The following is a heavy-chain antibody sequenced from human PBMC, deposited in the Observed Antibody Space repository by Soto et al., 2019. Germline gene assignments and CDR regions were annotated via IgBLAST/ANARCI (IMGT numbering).Heavy chain of an antibody. V-gene: IGHV3-23*01. CDR3: AKHSRYCSSTSCGKGIDY. D-gene: IGHD2-2*01. J-gene: IGHJ4*02. CDR1: GFTFSSYA. Sequence: EVQLLESGGGLVQPGGSLRLSCAASGFTFSSYAMSWVRQAPGKGLEWVSAISGSGGSTYYADSVKGRFTISRDNSKNTLYLQMNSLRAEDTAVYYCAKHSRYCSSTSCGKGIDYWGQGTLVTVSS. CDR2: ISGSGGST.